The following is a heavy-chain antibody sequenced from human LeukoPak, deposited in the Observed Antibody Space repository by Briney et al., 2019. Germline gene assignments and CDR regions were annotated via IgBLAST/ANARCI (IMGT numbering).Heavy chain of an antibody. CDR3: ARAGARGEYFDY. CDR2: MNPNSGNT. V-gene: IGHV1-8*03. D-gene: IGHD3-16*01. J-gene: IGHJ4*02. CDR1: GGTFSSYD. Sequence: ASVKVSCKASGGTFSSYDINWVRQATGQGLEWMGWMNPNSGNTGYAQKFQGRVTITRNTSISTAYMELSSLRSEDTAVYYCARAGARGEYFDYWGQGTLVTVSS.